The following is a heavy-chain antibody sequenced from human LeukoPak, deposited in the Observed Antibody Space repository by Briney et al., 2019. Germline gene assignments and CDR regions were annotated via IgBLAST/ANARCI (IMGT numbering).Heavy chain of an antibody. Sequence: GSLRLSCAASGFTFSSHSMNWVRQAPGKGLEWISYISSSSSTISYADSVKGRFTISRDNAKNSLYLQMNSLRGEDTAVYYCARGNSHAMNVWGQGTTVTVSS. D-gene: IGHD1-7*01. CDR2: ISSSSSTI. J-gene: IGHJ6*02. V-gene: IGHV3-48*01. CDR3: ARGNSHAMNV. CDR1: GFTFSSHS.